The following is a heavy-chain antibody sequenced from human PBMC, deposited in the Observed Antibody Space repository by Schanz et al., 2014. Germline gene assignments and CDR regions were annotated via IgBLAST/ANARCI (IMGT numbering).Heavy chain of an antibody. J-gene: IGHJ6*02. V-gene: IGHV4-34*03. CDR2: INHSGGT. CDR3: YGMDV. CDR1: GGSSSDCY. Sequence: QVQLQQWGAGLLKASETLSLTCAVYGGSSSDCYWSWIRQPPGKGLEWIGEINHSGGTNYNPSLKSRVTMSVDTSKTQFSLRLTSVTAADTAVYYCYGMDVWGQGTTVTVSS.